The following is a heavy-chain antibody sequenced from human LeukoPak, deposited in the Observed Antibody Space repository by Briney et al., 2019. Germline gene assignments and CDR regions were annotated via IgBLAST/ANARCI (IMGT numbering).Heavy chain of an antibody. D-gene: IGHD3-10*01. J-gene: IGHJ4*02. CDR2: ISYDGSNK. CDR1: GFTFSSYA. CDR3: ARPDYYGSGYYFDY. V-gene: IGHV3-30-3*01. Sequence: GRSLRLSCAASGFTFSSYAMHWVRQAPGKGLEWVAVISYDGSNKYYADSVKGRFTISRDNSKNTLYLQMNSLRAEDTAVYYCARPDYYGSGYYFDYWGQGTLVTVSS.